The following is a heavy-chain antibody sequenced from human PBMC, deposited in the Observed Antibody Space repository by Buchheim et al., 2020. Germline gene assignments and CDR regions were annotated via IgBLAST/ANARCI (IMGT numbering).Heavy chain of an antibody. V-gene: IGHV3-23*01. Sequence: EVQLLESGGDLVQPGGSLRLSCAASGFTFSNYAMSWVRQAPGKRLEWVSAISGSGGSTYYADSVKGRFTISRDNSKNTLFLQMNSLRAEDTALYYCAKDAFYSRSSRAGDYWGQGTL. CDR3: AKDAFYSRSSRAGDY. CDR2: ISGSGGST. CDR1: GFTFSNYA. J-gene: IGHJ4*02. D-gene: IGHD6-6*01.